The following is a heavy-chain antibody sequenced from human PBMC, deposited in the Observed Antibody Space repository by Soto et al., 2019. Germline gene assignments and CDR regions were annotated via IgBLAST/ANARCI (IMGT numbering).Heavy chain of an antibody. J-gene: IGHJ4*02. CDR1: GGTFSSYT. CDR3: ARAVDLFDDYSSDY. D-gene: IGHD4-4*01. CDR2: IIPNHGIA. V-gene: IGHV1-69*02. Sequence: SVKVSCKASGGTFSSYTISWVRQAPGQGLEWMGRIIPNHGIANYAQKFQGRVTITADTSTSTAYMELSSLRSDDTAVYYCARAVDLFDDYSSDYWGQGTLVTVSS.